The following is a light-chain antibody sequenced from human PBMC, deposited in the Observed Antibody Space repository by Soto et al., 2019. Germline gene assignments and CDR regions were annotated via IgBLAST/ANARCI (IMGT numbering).Light chain of an antibody. V-gene: IGKV3-20*01. J-gene: IGKJ4*01. CDR2: GAS. CDR3: QQYGVTPPNT. Sequence: EIVLTQSPGTLSLSPGERATLSCRPSQIVSSTYLAWFQQTAGQAPRLXXYGASTRATGIPDRFSGSGSGTDFTLTISGLEPEDFALYDGQQYGVTPPNTFGGGTKVDIK. CDR1: QIVSSTY.